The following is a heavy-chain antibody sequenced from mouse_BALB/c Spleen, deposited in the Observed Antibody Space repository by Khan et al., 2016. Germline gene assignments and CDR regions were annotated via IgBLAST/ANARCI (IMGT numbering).Heavy chain of an antibody. CDR2: INPYNGDT. J-gene: IGHJ3*01. CDR1: GYSFTGYF. D-gene: IGHD1-1*01. V-gene: IGHV1-37*01. CDR3: GPYYYGSSSWVAY. Sequence: EVQLQETGPELVKPGASVKISCKASGYSFTGYFMNWVKQSHGKSLEWIGRINPYNGDTFYNQKFKGKATLTVDKSSSTAHMELLSLTSEDSAVYYCGPYYYGSSSWVAYWGQGTLVTVSA.